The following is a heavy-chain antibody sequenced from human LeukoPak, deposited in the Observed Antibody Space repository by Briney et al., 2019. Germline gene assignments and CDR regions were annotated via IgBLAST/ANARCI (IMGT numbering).Heavy chain of an antibody. CDR2: VNPSGSV. V-gene: IGHV4-34*01. CDR3: ARRLRTYFDY. CDR1: GGSFRTYY. Sequence: SETLSLTCAVYGGSFRTYYWSSWIRQPPGKGLEWIGEVNPSGSVNYNPSLKSRVSISVDTSKNQFSLKLSSVTAADTAVYYCARRLRTYFDYWGQGSLVTVSS. J-gene: IGHJ4*02.